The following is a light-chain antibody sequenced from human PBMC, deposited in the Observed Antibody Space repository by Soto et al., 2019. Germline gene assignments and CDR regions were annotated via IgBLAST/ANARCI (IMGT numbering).Light chain of an antibody. V-gene: IGKV3-20*01. CDR3: QQYGSPPGWT. J-gene: IGKJ1*01. CDR1: QSVSSSY. Sequence: EIVLTQSPGTLSLSPGERATLSCRASQSVSSSYLAWYQQKPCQAPRLLIYGASSRATGIPDRFSGSGSGTDFTLTISRLEPEDFAVYYCQQYGSPPGWTFGQGTKVEIK. CDR2: GAS.